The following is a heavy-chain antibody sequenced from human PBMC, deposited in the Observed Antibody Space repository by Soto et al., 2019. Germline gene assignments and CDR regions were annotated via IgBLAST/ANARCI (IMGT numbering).Heavy chain of an antibody. CDR2: MNPNSGNT. D-gene: IGHD3-10*01. CDR1: GYTFTSYD. CDR3: ARVVYYYGSGSYLYYYYYGMDV. Sequence: QVQLVQSGAEVKKPGASVKVSCKASGYTFTSYDINWVRQATGQGLEWMGWMNPNSGNTGYAQKFQGRVTMTRNTSISTAYRELSSLRSEDTAVYYCARVVYYYGSGSYLYYYYYGMDVWGQGTTVTVSS. J-gene: IGHJ6*02. V-gene: IGHV1-8*01.